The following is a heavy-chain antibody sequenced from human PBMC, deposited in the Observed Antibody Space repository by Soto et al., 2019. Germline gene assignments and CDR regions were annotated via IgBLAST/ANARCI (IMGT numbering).Heavy chain of an antibody. V-gene: IGHV4-34*01. CDR1: GGSFSGYY. Sequence: SETLSLTCAVYGGSFSGYYWSWIRQPPGKKLEWIVESNHSGSTNYNPSLKSRVTISVDTSKNQFSLKLSSVTAADTAVYYCARLHTAWGELFSYYYYGMDVWGQGTKDT. CDR2: SNHSGST. CDR3: ARLHTAWGELFSYYYYGMDV. D-gene: IGHD3-10*01. J-gene: IGHJ6*02.